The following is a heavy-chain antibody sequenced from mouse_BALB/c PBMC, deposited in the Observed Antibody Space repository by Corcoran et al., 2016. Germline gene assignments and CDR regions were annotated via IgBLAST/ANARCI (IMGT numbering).Heavy chain of an antibody. D-gene: IGHD3-3*01. CDR2: INTYTGEP. Sequence: QIQLVQSGPELTKPGETVQSSCKASGYTFTNYGMNWVKQAPGKGLKGMGWINTYTGEPTYADDFKGRFAFSLETSASTAYLQINNLKNEDMATYFCARGDSSNFDYWGQGTTLTVSS. CDR1: GYTFTNYG. V-gene: IGHV9-1*02. J-gene: IGHJ2*01. CDR3: ARGDSSNFDY.